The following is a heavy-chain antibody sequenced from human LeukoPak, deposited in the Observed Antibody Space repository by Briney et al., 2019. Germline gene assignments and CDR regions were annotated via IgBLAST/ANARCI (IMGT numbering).Heavy chain of an antibody. CDR2: IYHSGST. J-gene: IGHJ4*02. D-gene: IGHD3-9*01. V-gene: IGHV4-30-2*01. Sequence: SETLSLTCFVSGGSISSGGFYWNWIRQPPGKGLEWIGYIYHSGSTYYNPSLKSRVTISVDTSKNQLSLKLSSVTAADTAVYYCARGDDILTDYWGQGTLVTVSS. CDR3: ARGDDILTDY. CDR1: GGSISSGGFY.